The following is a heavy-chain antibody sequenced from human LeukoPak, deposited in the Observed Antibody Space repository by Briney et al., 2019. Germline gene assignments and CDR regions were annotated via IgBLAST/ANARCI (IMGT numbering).Heavy chain of an antibody. D-gene: IGHD2-15*01. Sequence: PSQTLSLPCTVSGVSISSGDYYWTWIRQPPGKGLEWIGYIYYSGSTYYNPSLKSRIIISIDTSKNQFSLKLSSVTAADTAVYYCAREVVATETFDPWGQGTLVTVSS. CDR2: IYYSGST. V-gene: IGHV4-30-4*01. CDR3: AREVVATETFDP. J-gene: IGHJ5*02. CDR1: GVSISSGDYY.